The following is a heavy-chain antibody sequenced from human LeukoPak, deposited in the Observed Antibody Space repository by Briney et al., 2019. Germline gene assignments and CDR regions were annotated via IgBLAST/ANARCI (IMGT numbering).Heavy chain of an antibody. D-gene: IGHD1-7*01. CDR2: ISSSGDTM. Sequence: GGSLRLSCAPSGFSFSDYYMSWIRQAPGKGLEWVSYISSSGDTMSYADSVKGRFTISRDNAKNSLYLRMSSLRAEDAAIYYCARVMGNYASDYWGQGALVTVSS. CDR1: GFSFSDYY. CDR3: ARVMGNYASDY. J-gene: IGHJ4*02. V-gene: IGHV3-11*04.